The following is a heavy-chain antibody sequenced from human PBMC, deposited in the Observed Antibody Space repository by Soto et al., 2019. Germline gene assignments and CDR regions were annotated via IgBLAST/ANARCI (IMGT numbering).Heavy chain of an antibody. CDR3: ARDTGYSGYVMGGGFDY. CDR1: GFTFSRCG. Sequence: GGSLRLSCAASGFTFSRCGMHWVRQAPGKGLEWVAVIWYDGSDKYYADSVKGRFTISRDNSKNTLYLQMNSLRAEDTAVYYCARDTGYSGYVMGGGFDYWGQGTLVTVSS. CDR2: IWYDGSDK. V-gene: IGHV3-33*01. J-gene: IGHJ4*02. D-gene: IGHD5-12*01.